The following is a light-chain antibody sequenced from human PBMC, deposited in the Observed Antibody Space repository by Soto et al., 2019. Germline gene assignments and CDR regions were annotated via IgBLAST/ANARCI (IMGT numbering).Light chain of an antibody. J-gene: IGKJ1*01. CDR2: AAS. Sequence: DIQMTQSPSSLSASVGDRVTITCRASQDISNYLAWYQQRPGKVPKLLIYAASTLRSGVPSRFTGSGSGTDFTLTITSLQPEDVATYYCQRYNRAPWTFGQGTEVQIK. CDR3: QRYNRAPWT. V-gene: IGKV1-27*01. CDR1: QDISNY.